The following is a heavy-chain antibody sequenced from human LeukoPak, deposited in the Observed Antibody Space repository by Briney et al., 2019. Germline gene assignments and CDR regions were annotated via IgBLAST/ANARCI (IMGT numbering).Heavy chain of an antibody. J-gene: IGHJ4*02. CDR3: ASLEYSSSPFDY. CDR1: GGSFSGYY. V-gene: IGHV4-59*08. D-gene: IGHD6-6*01. Sequence: SETLSLTCAVDGGSFSGYYWSWIRQPPGKGLEWIGYIYYSGSTNYNPSLKSRVTISVDTSKNQFSLKLSSVTAADTAVYYCASLEYSSSPFDYWGQGTLVTVSS. CDR2: IYYSGST.